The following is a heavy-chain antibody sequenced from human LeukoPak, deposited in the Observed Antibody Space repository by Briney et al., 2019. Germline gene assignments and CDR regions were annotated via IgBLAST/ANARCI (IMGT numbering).Heavy chain of an antibody. V-gene: IGHV1-24*01. CDR1: GYTLTELS. D-gene: IGHD1-26*01. CDR2: FDPEDGET. CDR3: ATDTPLSGSYPGYFDY. J-gene: IGHJ4*02. Sequence: ASVKVSCKVSGYTLTELSMHWVRQAPGKGLEWMGGFDPEDGETIYAQKFQGRVTMTEDTSTDTAYMELSSLRSEDTAVYYCATDTPLSGSYPGYFDYWGQGTLVTVSS.